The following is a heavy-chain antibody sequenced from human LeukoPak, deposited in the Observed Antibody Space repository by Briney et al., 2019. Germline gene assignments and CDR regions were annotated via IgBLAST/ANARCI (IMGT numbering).Heavy chain of an antibody. V-gene: IGHV3-23*01. D-gene: IGHD6-13*01. CDR3: ARQSTAAHPPSAYYYYYYMDV. CDR2: ISGSGGGT. J-gene: IGHJ6*03. CDR1: GFTFSTYA. Sequence: PGGSLRLSCAASGFTFSTYAMSWVRQAAGKGLEWVSLISGSGGGTYYADSVKGRFTISRDNSKNTLYLQLNSLRVEDTAVYYCARQSTAAHPPSAYYYYYYMDVWGKGTTVTVSS.